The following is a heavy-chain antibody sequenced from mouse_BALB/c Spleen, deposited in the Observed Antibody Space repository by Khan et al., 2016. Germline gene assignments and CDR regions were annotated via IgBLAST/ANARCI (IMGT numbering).Heavy chain of an antibody. CDR1: GYTLTNYG. CDR2: INTYTGKA. Sequence: QIQLVQSGPELKKPGETVKISCKASGYTLTNYGMNWVKQAPGKGLKWMGWINTYTGKATYADDFKGRFAFSLETSASTAYLQINSLKNEDMATXFSARRYYGGRGNYCDCGGQGATLTVSS. J-gene: IGHJ2*01. CDR3: ARRYYGGRGNYCDC. V-gene: IGHV9-1*02. D-gene: IGHD1-1*01.